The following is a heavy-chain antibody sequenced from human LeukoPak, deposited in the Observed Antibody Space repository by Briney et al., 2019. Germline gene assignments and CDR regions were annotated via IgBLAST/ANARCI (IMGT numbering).Heavy chain of an antibody. CDR1: GFTFGSYA. D-gene: IGHD6-19*01. V-gene: IGHV3-23*01. CDR2: VNPDGDNT. CDR3: AKTLYSSGCEAFDI. J-gene: IGHJ3*02. Sequence: PGGSLRLSCAASGFTFGSYAMSWVRQTPGKGLEWVSAVNPDGDNTFSADSVKGRFAVSRDNSKNTLYLQMNSLRAEDTAVYYCAKTLYSSGCEAFDIWGQGTMVTVSS.